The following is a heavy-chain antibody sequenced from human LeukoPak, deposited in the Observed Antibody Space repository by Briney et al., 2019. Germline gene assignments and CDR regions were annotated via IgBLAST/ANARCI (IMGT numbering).Heavy chain of an antibody. CDR3: ARKYYYDSSGWFDY. CDR1: GYSFTAYY. D-gene: IGHD3-22*01. CDR2: INPNSGGT. Sequence: GASVKVSCKASGYSFTAYYMHWVRQAPGQGLEWMGWINPNSGGTNYAQKFQGRVTMTRDTSISTAYMELSRLRSDDTAVYYCARKYYYDSSGWFDYWGQGTLVTVSS. J-gene: IGHJ4*02. V-gene: IGHV1-2*02.